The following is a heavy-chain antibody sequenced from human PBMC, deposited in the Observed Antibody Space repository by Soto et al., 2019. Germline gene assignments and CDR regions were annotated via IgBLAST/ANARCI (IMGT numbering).Heavy chain of an antibody. V-gene: IGHV3-9*01. CDR1: GFTFDDYA. CDR2: ISRNSSSI. D-gene: IGHD3-9*01. Sequence: PGGSLRLSCAASGFTFDDYAMHWVRQAPGKGLEWVSGISRNSSSIGYADSVKGRFTISRDNAKNSLYLQMNSLRAEDTALYYCAKGGYYDILTGYYSFDYWGQGTLVTVSS. J-gene: IGHJ4*02. CDR3: AKGGYYDILTGYYSFDY.